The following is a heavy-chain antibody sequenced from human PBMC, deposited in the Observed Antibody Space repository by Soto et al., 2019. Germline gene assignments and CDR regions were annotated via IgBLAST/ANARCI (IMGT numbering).Heavy chain of an antibody. CDR1: GYTFTSYA. D-gene: IGHD3-16*02. CDR3: ARDEPYDYIWGSYRSFEGPDY. Sequence: GASVKVSCKASGYTFTSYAMHWVRQAPGQRLEWMGWINAGNGNTKYSQKFQGRVTITRDTSASTAYMELSSLRSEDTAVYYCARDEPYDYIWGSYRSFEGPDYWGQGTLVTVSS. CDR2: INAGNGNT. J-gene: IGHJ4*02. V-gene: IGHV1-3*01.